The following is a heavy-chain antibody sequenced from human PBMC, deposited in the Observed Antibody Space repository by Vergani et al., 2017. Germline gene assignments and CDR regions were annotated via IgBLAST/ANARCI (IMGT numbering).Heavy chain of an antibody. D-gene: IGHD3-9*01. V-gene: IGHV3-23*01. J-gene: IGHJ4*02. Sequence: EVQLLESGGGLVQPGGSLRLTCAASEFTFSNYAMNWFRQAPGKGMEWVSGISGSGVSAYYTDSVKGRFHISRDNSKNMLFLQMNNLRTEDTAIYYCAKQYFVSGDYLFDYWGQGTLVTVSS. CDR2: ISGSGVSA. CDR3: AKQYFVSGDYLFDY. CDR1: EFTFSNYA.